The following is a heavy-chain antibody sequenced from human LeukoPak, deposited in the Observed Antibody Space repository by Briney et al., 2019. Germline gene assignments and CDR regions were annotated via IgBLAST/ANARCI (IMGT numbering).Heavy chain of an antibody. D-gene: IGHD3-9*01. J-gene: IGHJ4*02. CDR3: ARRYDILTGYYVYYFDS. Sequence: PGGSLRLSCAPSGFTFDDYAMSWVRQAPGKGLEWVSAINWNGGGTGYADSVKGRFIISRDNAKNSLYLQMNSLRAEDTALYYCARRYDILTGYYVYYFDSWGQGTLVTVSS. CDR1: GFTFDDYA. V-gene: IGHV3-20*04. CDR2: INWNGGGT.